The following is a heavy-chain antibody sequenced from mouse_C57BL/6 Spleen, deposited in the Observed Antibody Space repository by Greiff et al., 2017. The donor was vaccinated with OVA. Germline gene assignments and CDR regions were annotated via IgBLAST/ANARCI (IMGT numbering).Heavy chain of an antibody. Sequence: VQLQQPGAELVKPGASVKLSCKASGYTFTSYWMHWVKQRPGQGLEWIGMIHPNSGSTNYNEKFRSKATLTVDKSSSTAYMQLSSLTSEDSAVYYCARSYSNYYYAMDYWGQGTSVTVSS. CDR2: IHPNSGST. J-gene: IGHJ4*01. CDR1: GYTFTSYW. CDR3: ARSYSNYYYAMDY. V-gene: IGHV1-64*01. D-gene: IGHD2-5*01.